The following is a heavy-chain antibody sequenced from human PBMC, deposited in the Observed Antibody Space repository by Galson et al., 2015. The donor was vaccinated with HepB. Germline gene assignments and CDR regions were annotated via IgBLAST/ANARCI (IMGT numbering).Heavy chain of an antibody. CDR1: GFTFNNAW. J-gene: IGHJ6*02. D-gene: IGHD3-10*01. CDR2: IKSNTDGGTT. Sequence: SLRLSCAASGFTFNNAWMNWVRQAPGKGLEWVGHIKSNTDGGTTDYAAPVKGRFTISRDDSKNTLHLQMNSLKTEDTAVYYCTTDAGIMVRGGPYYYGMDVWGQGTTVTVSS. CDR3: TTDAGIMVRGGPYYYGMDV. V-gene: IGHV3-15*07.